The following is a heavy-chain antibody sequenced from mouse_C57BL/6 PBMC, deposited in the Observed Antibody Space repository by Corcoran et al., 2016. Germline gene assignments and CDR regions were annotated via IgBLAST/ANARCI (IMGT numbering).Heavy chain of an antibody. CDR1: GYSITSGYY. J-gene: IGHJ2*01. CDR3: VRGAGYYFDC. CDR2: LNSDGSA. D-gene: IGHD3-3*01. V-gene: IGHV3-6*01. Sequence: DEQLQESGPGLVKPSQSLSLTCSVTGYSITSGYYGNWIRQFPGNKLEWMGYLNSDGSANYNPSLKNRISITRDTSKNQFFLKLNSVTTEDTATYYCVRGAGYYFDCWGQGTTLTVSS.